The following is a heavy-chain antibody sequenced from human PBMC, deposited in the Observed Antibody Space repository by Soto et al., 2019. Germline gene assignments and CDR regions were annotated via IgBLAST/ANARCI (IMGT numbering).Heavy chain of an antibody. D-gene: IGHD6-19*01. CDR3: ARFTGYSSGWYYFDY. CDR2: IDWDDDK. Sequence: SGPTLANPTQTLTLTYTFPRFSLSTSGLCVSWIRQLPAKALEWLALIDWDDDKYYSTSLKTRLTISKDTSKNQVVLTRTNMDPVDTATYYCARFTGYSSGWYYFDYWGQGTLVTVSS. J-gene: IGHJ4*02. CDR1: RFSLSTSGLC. V-gene: IGHV2-70*01.